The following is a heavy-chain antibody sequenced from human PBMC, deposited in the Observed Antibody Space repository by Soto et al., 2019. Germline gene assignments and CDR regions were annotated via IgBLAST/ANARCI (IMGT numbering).Heavy chain of an antibody. CDR3: ARAPHTIYDSSGYYYDH. V-gene: IGHV1-3*01. CDR2: INDGNGNT. Sequence: SXKVSFKAAGYTXSSYAMDLVRQAPGQRLEWMGWINDGNGNTKYSQKFQGRVTITRYTSASTAYIELSSLRPEDPAVYYCARAPHTIYDSSGYYYDHWGQGTLGTVS. J-gene: IGHJ4*02. CDR1: GYTXSSYA. D-gene: IGHD3-22*01.